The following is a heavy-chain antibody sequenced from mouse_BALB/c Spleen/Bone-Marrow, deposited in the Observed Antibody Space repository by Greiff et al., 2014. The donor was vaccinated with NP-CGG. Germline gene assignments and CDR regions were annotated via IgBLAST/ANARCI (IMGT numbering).Heavy chain of an antibody. CDR3: ARRGNWGYAMDY. CDR2: IFPGSGNI. Sequence: VKLQESGPELVEPGASVKISCEASGYSFTSYYIHWVKQRPGQGLEWIGWIFPGSGNIKYNEKFKGEATLTADTSSSTAYMRLSSLTSEDSAVYFRARRGNWGYAMDYWGQGTSVTVSS. V-gene: IGHV1-66*01. J-gene: IGHJ4*01. CDR1: GYSFTSYY. D-gene: IGHD2-1*01.